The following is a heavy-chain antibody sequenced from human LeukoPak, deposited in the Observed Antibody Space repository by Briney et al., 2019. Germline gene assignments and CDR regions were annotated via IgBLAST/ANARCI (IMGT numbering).Heavy chain of an antibody. Sequence: PSETLSLTCTVAGGSISSYYWSWIRQPPGKGLEWIGYIYYSGSTNYNPSLKSRVTISVDTSKNQFSLKLSSVTAADTAVYYCARDTNWFDPWGQGTLATVSS. V-gene: IGHV4-59*01. CDR1: GGSISSYY. CDR2: IYYSGST. CDR3: ARDTNWFDP. J-gene: IGHJ5*02.